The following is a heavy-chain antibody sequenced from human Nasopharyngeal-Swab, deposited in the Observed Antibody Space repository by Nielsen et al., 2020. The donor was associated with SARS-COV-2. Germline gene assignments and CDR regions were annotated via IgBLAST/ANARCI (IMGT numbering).Heavy chain of an antibody. CDR2: IYSGGST. V-gene: IGHV3-53*01. CDR3: ARGGVPAAIYQLGIKLSFGGVNAFDI. CDR1: RFTVISHY. J-gene: IGHJ3*02. Sequence: GGSLRLSCAASRFTVISHYMSWVRQAPGKGLDWVSVIYSGGSTYYADSVKSRFTISRDNSMNTLYLQMNSLRAENPAVYCCARGGVPAAIYQLGIKLSFGGVNAFDISGQGTMVTVSS. D-gene: IGHD2-2*01.